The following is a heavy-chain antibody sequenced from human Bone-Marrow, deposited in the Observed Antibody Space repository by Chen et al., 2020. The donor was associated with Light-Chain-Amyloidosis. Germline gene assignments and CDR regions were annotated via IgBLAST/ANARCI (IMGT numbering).Heavy chain of an antibody. CDR2: ISGDGGNT. Sequence: EVQLVESGGGVAQPGGSLRLSCVVSGFIFENYAMHWVRQVPGKCLEWLCLISGDGGNTDYADSVKGRFIVSRDKSKNSLYLQMNSLRAEDTAFYYCAKDKPGVFANWGQGTLVTVSS. D-gene: IGHD2-8*01. J-gene: IGHJ4*02. CDR1: GFIFENYA. V-gene: IGHV3-43*02. CDR3: AKDKPGVFAN.